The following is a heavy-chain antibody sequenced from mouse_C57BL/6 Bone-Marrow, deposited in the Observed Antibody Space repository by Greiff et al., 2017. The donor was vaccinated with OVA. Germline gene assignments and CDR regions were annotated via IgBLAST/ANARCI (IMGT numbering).Heavy chain of an antibody. CDR1: GFNIKDDY. Sequence: VQLQQSGAELVRPGASVKLSCTASGFNIKDDYMHWVKQRPEQGLEWIGWIDPENGDTEYASKFQGKATITADTSSNTAYLQRSSLTAEDTAVYYGASYGNYVDYWGQGTTLTVSS. CDR3: ASYGNYVDY. CDR2: IDPENGDT. J-gene: IGHJ2*01. V-gene: IGHV14-4*01. D-gene: IGHD2-10*01.